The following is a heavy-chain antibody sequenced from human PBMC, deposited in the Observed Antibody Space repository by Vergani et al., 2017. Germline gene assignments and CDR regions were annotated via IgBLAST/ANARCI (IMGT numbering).Heavy chain of an antibody. CDR3: ARLYWRDSIGSKYFDY. V-gene: IGHV5-51*01. J-gene: IGHJ4*02. CDR1: GYSFTNYW. Sequence: EVQLVQSGAEVKKPGESLKISCQISGYSFTNYWIGWVRQMPGKGLEWMGIIHPADSDTRYSPSFQGQVTISVDKSISTAYLQRSSLRASDSAMYYCARLYWRDSIGSKYFDYWGQGTLVTVSS. CDR2: IHPADSDT. D-gene: IGHD2-8*02.